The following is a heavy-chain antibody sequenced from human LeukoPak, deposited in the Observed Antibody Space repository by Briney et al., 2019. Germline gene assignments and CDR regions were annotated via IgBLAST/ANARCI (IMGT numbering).Heavy chain of an antibody. CDR1: GFTFSSDW. D-gene: IGHD2-2*01. CDR3: TRGVDYARK. Sequence: PGGSLRPSCAASGFTFSSDWMHWVRQAPGKGLVWVSRINGDGSGTSYADSVKGRFTISRDNTKNTLFLQMNSLRAEDTALYYCTRGVDYARKWGQGTLVTVSS. V-gene: IGHV3-74*01. CDR2: INGDGSGT. J-gene: IGHJ4*02.